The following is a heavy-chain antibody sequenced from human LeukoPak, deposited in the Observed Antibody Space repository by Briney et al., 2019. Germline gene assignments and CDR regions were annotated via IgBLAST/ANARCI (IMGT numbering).Heavy chain of an antibody. V-gene: IGHV1-18*01. CDR3: ARDSLGYCSSTSRPQYYYYGMDV. J-gene: IGHJ6*02. CDR1: GYTFTSYG. Sequence: ASVKVSCKASGYTFTSYGISWVRQAPGQGLEWMGWISAYNGNTNYAQKLQGRVTMTTDTSTSTAYMELRSLRSDDTAVYYCARDSLGYCSSTSRPQYYYYGMDVWGQGTTVTVSS. CDR2: ISAYNGNT. D-gene: IGHD2-2*01.